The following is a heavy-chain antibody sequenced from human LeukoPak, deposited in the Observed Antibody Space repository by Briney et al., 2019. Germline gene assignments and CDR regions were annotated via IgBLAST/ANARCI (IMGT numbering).Heavy chain of an antibody. D-gene: IGHD2-21*01. V-gene: IGHV1-18*04. CDR3: ARDNPPRYWFGMDV. CDR1: GYTFTSYG. CDR2: ISAYNGNT. J-gene: IGHJ6*04. Sequence: ASVKVSCKASGYTFTSYGISWVRQAPGQGLEWMGWISAYNGNTNYAQKLQGRVTMTTDTSTSTAYMELRSLRSDDTAVYHCARDNPPRYWFGMDVWGKGTTVTVSS.